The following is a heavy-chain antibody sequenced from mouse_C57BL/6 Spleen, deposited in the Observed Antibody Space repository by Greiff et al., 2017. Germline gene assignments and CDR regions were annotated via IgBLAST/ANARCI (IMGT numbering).Heavy chain of an antibody. CDR3: ARHNSGYYFDY. J-gene: IGHJ2*01. CDR1: GFTFSSYG. Sequence: EVKLVESGGDLVKPGGSLKLSCAASGFTFSSYGMSWVRQTPDKRLEWVATISSGGSYTYYPDSVKGRFTISRDNAKNTLYLQMSSLKSEDTAMYYCARHNSGYYFDYWGQGTTLTVSS. V-gene: IGHV5-6*01. CDR2: ISSGGSYT. D-gene: IGHD1-3*01.